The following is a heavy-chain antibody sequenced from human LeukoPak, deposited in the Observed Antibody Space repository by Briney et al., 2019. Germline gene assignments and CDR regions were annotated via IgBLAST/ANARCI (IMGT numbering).Heavy chain of an antibody. CDR3: ARIDYYDSSEHY. CDR1: VGSLSGYY. J-gene: IGHJ4*02. D-gene: IGHD3-22*01. V-gene: IGHV4-34*01. CDR2: INHSGST. Sequence: SETLSLTCAVYVGSLSGYYWKWIRQPQGKGLEWIGEINHSGSTNYNPSLKSRVTISVDTSKNQFSLKLSSVTAADTAVYYCARIDYYDSSEHYWGQGTLVTVSS.